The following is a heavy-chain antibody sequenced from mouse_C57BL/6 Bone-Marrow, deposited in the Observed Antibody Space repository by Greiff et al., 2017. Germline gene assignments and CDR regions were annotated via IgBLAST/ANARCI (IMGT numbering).Heavy chain of an antibody. D-gene: IGHD2-4*01. CDR2: INPSNGGT. CDR3: ARSRGLRRFAY. CDR1: GYTFTSYW. V-gene: IGHV1-53*01. J-gene: IGHJ3*01. Sequence: QVQLQHPGPDLVKPGASVKLSCKASGYTFTSYWMHWVKQRPGQGLEWIGNINPSNGGTNYNEKFKSKATLTVYKSYSTAYMQLSSLTSEDSAVYYCARSRGLRRFAYWGQGTLVTVSA.